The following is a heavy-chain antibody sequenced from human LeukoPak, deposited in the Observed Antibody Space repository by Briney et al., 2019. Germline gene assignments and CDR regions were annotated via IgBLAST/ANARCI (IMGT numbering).Heavy chain of an antibody. CDR1: GGSISSYY. J-gene: IGHJ4*02. D-gene: IGHD3/OR15-3a*01. CDR3: ARGLRVPSADY. CDR2: IYYSGST. Sequence: SETLSLTCTVSGGSISSYYWSWIRQPPGKGLEWIGYIYYSGSTNYNPSLKSRVTISVDTSKNQFSLKLSSVTAADTAVYYCARGLRVPSADYWGQGTLVTVSS. V-gene: IGHV4-59*01.